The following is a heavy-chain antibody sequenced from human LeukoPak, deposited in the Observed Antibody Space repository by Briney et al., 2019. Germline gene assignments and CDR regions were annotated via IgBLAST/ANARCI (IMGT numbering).Heavy chain of an antibody. Sequence: PGGSLRLSCAASGFTFSSYAMSWVRQAPGKGLEWVSAIRGSGGSTYYADSVKGRFTISRDNSKNTLYLQMNSLRAEDTVVYYCAKDWDYYDSSGSVGDYWGQGTLVTVSS. CDR3: AKDWDYYDSSGSVGDY. CDR1: GFTFSSYA. D-gene: IGHD3-22*01. V-gene: IGHV3-23*01. J-gene: IGHJ4*02. CDR2: IRGSGGST.